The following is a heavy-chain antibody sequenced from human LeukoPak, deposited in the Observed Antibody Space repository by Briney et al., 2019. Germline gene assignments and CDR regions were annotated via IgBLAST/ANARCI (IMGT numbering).Heavy chain of an antibody. CDR2: ISSSSSSI. D-gene: IGHD3-10*01. V-gene: IGHV3-48*02. Sequence: GGSLRLSCAASGFTFSSYSMNWVRQAPGKGLEWVSYISSSSSSIYYADSVRGRFTIARDNAKNSLYLQMNSLRDEDTAVYYCARDAPVRGVIIAYFDYWGQGTLVTVSS. J-gene: IGHJ4*02. CDR3: ARDAPVRGVIIAYFDY. CDR1: GFTFSSYS.